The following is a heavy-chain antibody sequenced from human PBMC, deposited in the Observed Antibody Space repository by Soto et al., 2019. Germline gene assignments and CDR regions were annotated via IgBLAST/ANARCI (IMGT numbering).Heavy chain of an antibody. CDR3: ARHGFGSLHGLVDV. CDR1: GGSITNYY. CDR2: IQYNGYS. Sequence: QVQLQESGPGLVKPSETLSLTCTVSGGSITNYYCSWFRQPPGKGLEWIGYIQYNGYSAYNLSLKVRVTMSMDTAKTQFSLMLESVTATATAVYYCARHGFGSLHGLVDVWGQGTTVIVSS. V-gene: IGHV4-59*08. J-gene: IGHJ6*02. D-gene: IGHD3-10*01.